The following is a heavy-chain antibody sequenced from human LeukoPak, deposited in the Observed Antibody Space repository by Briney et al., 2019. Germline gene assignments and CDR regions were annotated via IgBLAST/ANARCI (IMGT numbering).Heavy chain of an antibody. J-gene: IGHJ4*02. V-gene: IGHV1-2*02. D-gene: IGHD3-22*01. Sequence: ASVKVSCKASGYTFTGYYMHWVRQAPGQGLEWMGWINPNSGGTNYAQKLQDRVTMTRSTSISTTTMELSRLRSDYTAVYYCARTYYYDILVDYWGQGTLVNVSS. CDR2: INPNSGGT. CDR3: ARTYYYDILVDY. CDR1: GYTFTGYY.